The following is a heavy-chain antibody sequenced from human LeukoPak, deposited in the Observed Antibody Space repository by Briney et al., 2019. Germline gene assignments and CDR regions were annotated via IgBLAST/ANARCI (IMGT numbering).Heavy chain of an antibody. Sequence: SETLSLTCTVSGGSISSSSYYWGWIRQPPGKGLEWIGIIYYSGSTYSNPSLKSRVTISVDTSKNQFSLKLSSVTAADTAVYYCARETSQKGAHYMDVWGKGTTVTISS. J-gene: IGHJ6*03. V-gene: IGHV4-39*07. D-gene: IGHD3-16*01. CDR1: GGSISSSSYY. CDR3: ARETSQKGAHYMDV. CDR2: IYYSGST.